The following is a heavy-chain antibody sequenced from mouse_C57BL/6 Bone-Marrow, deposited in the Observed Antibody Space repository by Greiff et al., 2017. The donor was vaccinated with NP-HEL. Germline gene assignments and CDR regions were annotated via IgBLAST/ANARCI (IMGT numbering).Heavy chain of an antibody. Sequence: EVQLVESGGGLVQPGGSLKLSCAASGFDFSSYWMSWVRRAPGKGLEWIGEINPDSSTINYAPSLKDKFIISRDKATNTLYLQMSKVRSEDTALYYGARLGYDYDLDYWGQGTTLTVSS. CDR3: ARLGYDYDLDY. CDR2: INPDSSTI. D-gene: IGHD2-4*01. J-gene: IGHJ2*01. V-gene: IGHV4-1*01. CDR1: GFDFSSYW.